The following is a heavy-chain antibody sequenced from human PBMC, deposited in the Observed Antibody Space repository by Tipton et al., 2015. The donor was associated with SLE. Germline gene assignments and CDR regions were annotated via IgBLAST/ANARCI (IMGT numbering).Heavy chain of an antibody. CDR1: GYTFTTYG. CDR2: ISTYNGNT. Sequence: QSGAEVKKPGASVQVSCKASGYTFTTYGISWVRQAPGQGLEWMGWISTYNGNTNYAQKLQGRVTMTSDTSTSTAYMELRSLRSDDTAIYYCARVRVDTAMGVFDFWGQGTLVTVSS. CDR3: ARVRVDTAMGVFDF. V-gene: IGHV1-18*01. D-gene: IGHD5-18*01. J-gene: IGHJ4*02.